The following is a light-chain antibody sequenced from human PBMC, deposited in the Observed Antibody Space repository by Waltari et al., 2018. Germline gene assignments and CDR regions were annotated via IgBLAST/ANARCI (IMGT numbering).Light chain of an antibody. Sequence: AIRITQSPSSLSESTGDRVTITCRASQSISSFLAWYQQKPGKAPKALIYAASTLQSGVPSRFSGSGSGTDFTLTISCLQSEDFAIYYCQQYYSSPATFGQGTKVEIK. V-gene: IGKV1-8*01. CDR1: QSISSF. CDR2: AAS. J-gene: IGKJ1*01. CDR3: QQYYSSPAT.